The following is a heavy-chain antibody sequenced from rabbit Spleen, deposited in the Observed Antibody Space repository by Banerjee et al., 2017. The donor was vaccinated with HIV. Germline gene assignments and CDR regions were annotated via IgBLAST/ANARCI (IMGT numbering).Heavy chain of an antibody. D-gene: IGHD4-1*01. CDR1: GFSFSSGYY. Sequence: QSLEESGGDLVKPGASLTLTCTASGFSFSSGYYMCWVRQAPGKGLEWIGCRYASNNGNTYYASWAKGRFTISKTSSTTVTLQMTSLTAADTATYFCARHYYNGDTYVNLWGPGTLVTVS. J-gene: IGHJ4*01. CDR3: ARHYYNGDTYVNL. V-gene: IGHV1S40*01. CDR2: RYASNNGNT.